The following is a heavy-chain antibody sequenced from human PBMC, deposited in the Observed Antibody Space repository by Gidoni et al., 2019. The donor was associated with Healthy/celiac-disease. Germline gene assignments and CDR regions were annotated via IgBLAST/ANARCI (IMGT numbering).Heavy chain of an antibody. Sequence: QVQLVQSGAEVKKPGASGKVSCKASGYTFTGYYMHWVRQAPGQGLEWMGWINPNSGGTNYAQKFQGRVTMTRDTSISTAYMELSRLRSDDTAVYYCARSRQGLVEEEDFDYWGQGTLVTVSS. J-gene: IGHJ4*02. CDR2: INPNSGGT. D-gene: IGHD6-6*01. V-gene: IGHV1-2*02. CDR3: ARSRQGLVEEEDFDY. CDR1: GYTFTGYY.